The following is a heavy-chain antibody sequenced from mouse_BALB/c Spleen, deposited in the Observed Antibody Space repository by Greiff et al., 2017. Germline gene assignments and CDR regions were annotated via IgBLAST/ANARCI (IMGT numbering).Heavy chain of an antibody. V-gene: IGHV1-12*01. D-gene: IGHD2-3*01. CDR3: ARCYDGYYWFAY. Sequence: VQLQQPGAELVKPGASVKMSCKASGYTFTSYNMHWVKQTPGQGLEWIGAIYPGNGDTSYNQKFKGKATLTADKSSSTAYMQLSSLTSEDSAVYYCARCYDGYYWFAYWGQGTLVTVSA. CDR2: IYPGNGDT. CDR1: GYTFTSYN. J-gene: IGHJ3*01.